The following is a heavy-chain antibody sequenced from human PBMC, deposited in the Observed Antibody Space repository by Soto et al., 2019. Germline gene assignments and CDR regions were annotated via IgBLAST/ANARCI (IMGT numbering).Heavy chain of an antibody. Sequence: SETLSLTCTVSGGSISSSSYYWGWIRQPPGKGLEWIGSIYYSGSTYYNPSLKSRVTISVDTSKNQFSLKLSSVTAADTAVYYCASPSLAYSSGWSRDYWGQGTLVTVSS. CDR1: GGSISSSSYY. J-gene: IGHJ4*02. CDR2: IYYSGST. V-gene: IGHV4-39*01. D-gene: IGHD6-19*01. CDR3: ASPSLAYSSGWSRDY.